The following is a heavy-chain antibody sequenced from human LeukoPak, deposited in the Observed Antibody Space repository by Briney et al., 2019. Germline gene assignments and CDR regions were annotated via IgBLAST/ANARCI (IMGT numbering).Heavy chain of an antibody. Sequence: GGSLRLSCAASGFTFSNAWMSWVRQAPGKGLEWVGRIKSKTDGGTTDYAAPVKGRFTISRDNSKNTLYLQMNSLRAEDTAVYYCARKTGGSGSYKYFDYWGQGTLVTVSS. D-gene: IGHD3-10*01. CDR1: GFTFSNAW. CDR3: ARKTGGSGSYKYFDY. J-gene: IGHJ4*02. CDR2: IKSKTDGGTT. V-gene: IGHV3-15*01.